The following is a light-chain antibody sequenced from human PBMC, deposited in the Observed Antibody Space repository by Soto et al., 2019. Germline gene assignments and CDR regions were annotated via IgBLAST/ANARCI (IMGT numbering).Light chain of an antibody. V-gene: IGKV1-5*03. CDR3: KQYGDYTT. CDR2: KAS. CDR1: QSISSW. Sequence: DIQMTQSPSTLSASVGDRVTITCRASQSISSWLAWYQQKPGKAPKLLIYKASSLESGVPSRFSGSGSGTEFTLTISSLQPDDFATYYCKQYGDYTTFGRGTKV. J-gene: IGKJ1*01.